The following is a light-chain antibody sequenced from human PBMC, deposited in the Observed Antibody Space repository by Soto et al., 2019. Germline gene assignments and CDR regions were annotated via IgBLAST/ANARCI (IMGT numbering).Light chain of an antibody. Sequence: DIRMTHSPSALSASVVDRVTITCRASQSISSWLAWYQQKPGKAPKLLIYKASSLESGVPSRFSGSGSGTEFTLTISSLQPDDFATYYCQQYNSYPLTFGGGTKVDIK. CDR2: KAS. J-gene: IGKJ4*01. CDR1: QSISSW. V-gene: IGKV1-5*03. CDR3: QQYNSYPLT.